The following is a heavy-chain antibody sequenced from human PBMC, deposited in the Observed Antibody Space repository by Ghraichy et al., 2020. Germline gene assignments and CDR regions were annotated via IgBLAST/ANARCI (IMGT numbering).Heavy chain of an antibody. Sequence: GGSLRLSCAASGLTFSTYSMNWVRQAPGKGLEWVSFISSSGNFMYYTDSVKGRFTISRDNAKKSLYLQMNSLRAEDTAVYYCASLPGSSRQAWFDPWGQGTLVTVSS. CDR1: GLTFSTYS. D-gene: IGHD1-1*01. CDR2: ISSSGNFM. CDR3: ASLPGSSRQAWFDP. J-gene: IGHJ5*02. V-gene: IGHV3-21*01.